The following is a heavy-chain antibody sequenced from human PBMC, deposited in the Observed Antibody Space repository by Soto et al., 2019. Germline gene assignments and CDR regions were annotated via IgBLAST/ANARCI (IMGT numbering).Heavy chain of an antibody. CDR2: ISGSGGST. Sequence: GGSLRLSCAASGFTFSSYAMSWVRQAPGKGLEWVSAISGSGGSTYYADSVKGRFTISRDNSKNTLYLQMNSLRAEDTAVYYCAKDRRPYSSSWYWQMFDPWGQGTLVTVSS. CDR1: GFTFSSYA. V-gene: IGHV3-23*01. D-gene: IGHD6-13*01. J-gene: IGHJ5*02. CDR3: AKDRRPYSSSWYWQMFDP.